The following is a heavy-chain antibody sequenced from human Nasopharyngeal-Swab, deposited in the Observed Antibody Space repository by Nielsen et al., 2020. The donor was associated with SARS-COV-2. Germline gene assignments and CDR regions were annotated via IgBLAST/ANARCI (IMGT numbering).Heavy chain of an antibody. J-gene: IGHJ3*02. D-gene: IGHD7-27*01. CDR3: ASPHNWGDAFDI. Sequence: ASVKVSCKASGYTFINHDINWVRQSTGQGLEWMGWMSPNSGNTGYAQKFQGRVTMTRNTSTSTAYLELSSLRSEDTAVYYCASPHNWGDAFDIWGQGTMVTVSS. CDR1: GYTFINHD. V-gene: IGHV1-8*01. CDR2: MSPNSGNT.